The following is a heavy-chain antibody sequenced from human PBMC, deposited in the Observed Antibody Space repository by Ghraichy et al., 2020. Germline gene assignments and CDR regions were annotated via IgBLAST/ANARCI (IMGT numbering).Heavy chain of an antibody. J-gene: IGHJ6*02. CDR1: GFTFSNYD. CDR3: ARRIPDSKGMDV. CDR2: VTRNGNTT. Sequence: GEALNISCAASGFTFSNYDMRWVRQAPVKGLEWVSTVTRNGNTTYADSVRGRFTISRDNSKNTVYLQMSSLRAEDTAVYYCARRIPDSKGMDVWGQGTTVTVSS. V-gene: IGHV3-23*05. D-gene: IGHD1-14*01.